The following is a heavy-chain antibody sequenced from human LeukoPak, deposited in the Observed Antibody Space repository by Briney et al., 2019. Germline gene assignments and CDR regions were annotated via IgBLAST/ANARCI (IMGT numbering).Heavy chain of an antibody. CDR1: GYSFTNYW. J-gene: IGHJ4*02. D-gene: IGHD3-10*01. CDR2: IYPGDSDT. V-gene: IGHV5-51*01. Sequence: GESLKISCKGSGYSFTNYWIAWVRQMPGKGLEWMGIIYPGDSDTIYSPSFQGQVTISADKSISTAYLQWSSLKDSDTTMYYCARATMVRGVDYFDHWGQGTLVTVSS. CDR3: ARATMVRGVDYFDH.